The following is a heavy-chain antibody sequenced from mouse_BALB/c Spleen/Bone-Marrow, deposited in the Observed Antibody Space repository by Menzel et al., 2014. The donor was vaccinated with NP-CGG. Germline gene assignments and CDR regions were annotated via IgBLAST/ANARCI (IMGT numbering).Heavy chain of an antibody. CDR3: SRRQSGNYAMDY. Sequence: EVQLVESGGDLVKPGGSLKLSCAASGFTFSSYGFFWVRQTPDKRLEWVATISNGGTFTYYPDSVKGRFTISRDNAKNTLYPQMSSLKSEDTAMYYCSRRQSGNYAMDYWGQGTSVTVSP. CDR2: ISNGGTFT. J-gene: IGHJ4*01. V-gene: IGHV5-6*01. CDR1: GFTFSSYG.